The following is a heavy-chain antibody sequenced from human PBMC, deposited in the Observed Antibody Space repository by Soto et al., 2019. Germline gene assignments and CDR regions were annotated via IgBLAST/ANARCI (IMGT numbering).Heavy chain of an antibody. CDR2: IGSAGDT. CDR1: GFTFSSYD. CDR3: ARGGTSSTANGMDV. V-gene: IGHV3-13*01. J-gene: IGHJ6*02. Sequence: LRLSCAASGFTFSSYDMHWVRQVTGKGLEWVSGIGSAGDTYYPGSVKGRFTISRENAKNSLYLQMNSLRAGDTAVYYCARGGTSSTANGMDVWGQGTTVTVSS. D-gene: IGHD2-2*01.